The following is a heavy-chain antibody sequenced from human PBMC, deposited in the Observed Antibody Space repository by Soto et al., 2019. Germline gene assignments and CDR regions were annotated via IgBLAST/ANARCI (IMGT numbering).Heavy chain of an antibody. CDR3: VVSDYY. V-gene: IGHV4-39*03. J-gene: IGHJ6*01. D-gene: IGHD2-15*01. CDR2: ISFSGSP. CDR1: GASIGTTNYY. Sequence: QVQLQESGPELVKPSETLSLTCTVSGASIGTTNYYWGWIRQPPGEGLQWIAPISFSGSPYYNPSLVSRATISAKTPTDLSSPRCCRVTATSTAALCCVVSDYY.